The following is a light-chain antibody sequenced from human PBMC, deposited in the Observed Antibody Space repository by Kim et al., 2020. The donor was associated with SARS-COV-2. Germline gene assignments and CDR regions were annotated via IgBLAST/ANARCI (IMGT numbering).Light chain of an antibody. Sequence: SVSPGQTASITCSGDKLGDKYACWYQQKPGQSPVLVIYQDSKRPSGIPERFSGSNSGNTATQTISGTQAMDEADYYCQAWDSSTVVFGGGTKLTVL. J-gene: IGLJ2*01. CDR2: QDS. CDR1: KLGDKY. CDR3: QAWDSSTVV. V-gene: IGLV3-1*01.